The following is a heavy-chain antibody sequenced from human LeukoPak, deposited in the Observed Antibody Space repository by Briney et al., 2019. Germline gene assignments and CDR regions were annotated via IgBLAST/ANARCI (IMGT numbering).Heavy chain of an antibody. CDR2: IYHTGGA. J-gene: IGHJ4*02. CDR3: AYNRDFALDN. CDR1: GVPIASHSW. D-gene: IGHD1-14*01. Sequence: PSETLSLTCAVSGVPIASHSWWSWVRPPPGKGLEWIGEIYHTGGANYKPSLKSRVTMSVDTSNNHFSLKLTSVTATGTAVYFCAYNRDFALDNWGQGTLVTVSS. V-gene: IGHV4/OR15-8*01.